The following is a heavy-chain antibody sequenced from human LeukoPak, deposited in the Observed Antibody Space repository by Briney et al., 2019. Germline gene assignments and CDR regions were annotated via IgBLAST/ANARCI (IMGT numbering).Heavy chain of an antibody. CDR3: ARIIAARTKRYGDWFDP. V-gene: IGHV4-34*01. Sequence: SETLSLTCAVYGGSFSGYYWSWIRQPPGKGLEWIGEINHSGSTNYNPSLKSRVTISVDTSKNQFSLKLSSVTAADTAVYYCARIIAARTKRYGDWFDPWGQGTLVTVSS. CDR1: GGSFSGYY. D-gene: IGHD6-6*01. CDR2: INHSGST. J-gene: IGHJ5*02.